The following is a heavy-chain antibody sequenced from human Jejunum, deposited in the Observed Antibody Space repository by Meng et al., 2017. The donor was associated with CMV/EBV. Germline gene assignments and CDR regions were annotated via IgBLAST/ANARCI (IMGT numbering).Heavy chain of an antibody. CDR1: GFTFSNFA. D-gene: IGHD3-22*01. Sequence: VVSGFTFSNFAMHWVRQAPGKGLEWVTLISSDGSKKYYADSFKGRFTISRDNSKSTLYLEVNSLRAEDTAVYYCANYYDSSGYLHHWGQGTLVTVSS. J-gene: IGHJ4*02. V-gene: IGHV3-30-3*01. CDR2: ISSDGSKK. CDR3: ANYYDSSGYLHH.